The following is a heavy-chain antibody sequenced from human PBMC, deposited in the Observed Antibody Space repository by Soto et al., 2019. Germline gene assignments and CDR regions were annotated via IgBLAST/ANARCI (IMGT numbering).Heavy chain of an antibody. D-gene: IGHD6-19*01. CDR1: GLTFISYC. V-gene: IGHV3-74*01. Sequence: EVQLVESGGGLVQPGGSLRLSCAASGLTFISYCMHWVRQAPGKGLVWVSRISTDGSVTTFAASLKGRFTISRENATKKLYLLMNSLRTDDPAVSSCARAPYSSGWWGFDYWGQGNLVTVSS. CDR2: ISTDGSVT. J-gene: IGHJ4*02. CDR3: ARAPYSSGWWGFDY.